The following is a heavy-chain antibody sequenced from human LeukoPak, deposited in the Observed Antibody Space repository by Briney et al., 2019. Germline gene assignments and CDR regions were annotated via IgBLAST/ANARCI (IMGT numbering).Heavy chain of an antibody. CDR1: GFIFSDYY. V-gene: IGHV3-11*04. J-gene: IGHJ4*02. D-gene: IGHD6-13*01. CDR2: ISSSGSTI. Sequence: PGGSLRLSCAASGFIFSDYYMSWIRQVPGKGLEWVSYISSSGSTIYYADSVKGRFTTSRDNAKNSLYLQMNSLRAEDTAVYYCARDLSFAGIAAAVGIWGQGTLVTVSS. CDR3: ARDLSFAGIAAAVGI.